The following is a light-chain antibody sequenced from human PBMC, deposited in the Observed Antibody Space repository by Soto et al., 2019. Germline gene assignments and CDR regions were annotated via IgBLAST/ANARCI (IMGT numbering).Light chain of an antibody. J-gene: IGKJ1*01. Sequence: EIVMTQSPATLSVSPGERATLSCRASQSVNSNLAWYQQKPGQAPRLLIYGASTRATGIPARFSGSGSGAEFTLTISSLQSEDFAVYYCHQYNDWAPWTFGQGTKVEIK. V-gene: IGKV3-15*01. CDR3: HQYNDWAPWT. CDR1: QSVNSN. CDR2: GAS.